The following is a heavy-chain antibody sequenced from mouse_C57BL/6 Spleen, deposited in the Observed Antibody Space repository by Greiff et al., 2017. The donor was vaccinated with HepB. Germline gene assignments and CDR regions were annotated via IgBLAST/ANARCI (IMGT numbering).Heavy chain of an antibody. V-gene: IGHV1-82*01. CDR3: ARGGYYGSSEYFDY. Sequence: SGPELVKPGASVKISCKASGYAFSSSWMNWVKQRPGKGLEWIGRIYPGDGDTNYNGKFKGKATLTADKSSSTAYMQLSSLTSEDSAVYFCARGGYYGSSEYFDYWGQGTTLTVSS. J-gene: IGHJ2*01. CDR2: IYPGDGDT. CDR1: GYAFSSSW. D-gene: IGHD1-1*01.